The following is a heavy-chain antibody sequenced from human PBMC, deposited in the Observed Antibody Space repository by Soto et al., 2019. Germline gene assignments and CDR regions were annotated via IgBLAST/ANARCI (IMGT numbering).Heavy chain of an antibody. CDR3: TSSGTHPKLRFFGVAQVGYFDP. D-gene: IGHD3-3*01. V-gene: IGHV6-1*01. CDR2: TYYRSKWYN. J-gene: IGHJ5*02. CDR1: GNSVSSNSAA. Sequence: TFSLTCAISGNSVSSNSAAWNWIRQSPSRGLEWLGRTYYRSKWYNDYAVSVKSRITINPDTSKNQFSLQLSSVTPEDTAVSYCTSSGTHPKLRFFGVAQVGYFDPWGQGTLVTVSS.